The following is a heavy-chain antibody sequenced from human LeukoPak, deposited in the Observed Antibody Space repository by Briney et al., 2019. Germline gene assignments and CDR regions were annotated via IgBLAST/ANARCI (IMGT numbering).Heavy chain of an antibody. CDR1: GGSISSHY. D-gene: IGHD2-2*01. CDR2: IYYSGST. V-gene: IGHV4-59*11. J-gene: IGHJ6*03. CDR3: ARDRIVVVPAALGEEYYYYYMDV. Sequence: TGTLSLTCTVSGGSISSHYWSWIRQPPGKGLEWIGYIYYSGSTNYNPSLKSRVTISVDTSKNQFSLKLSSVTAADTAVYYCARDRIVVVPAALGEEYYYYYMDVWGKGTTVTVSS.